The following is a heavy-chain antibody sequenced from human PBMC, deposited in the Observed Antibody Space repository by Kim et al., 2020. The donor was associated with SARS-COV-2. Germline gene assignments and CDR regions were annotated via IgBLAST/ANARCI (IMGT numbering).Heavy chain of an antibody. CDR2: ISWDGGST. J-gene: IGHJ6*02. Sequence: GGSLRLSCAASGFTFDDYTMHWVRQAPGKGLEWVSLISWDGGSTYYADSVKGRFTISRDNSKNSLYLQMNSLRTEDTALYYCAKDLVIGPYYYYGMDVWGQGTTVTVSS. D-gene: IGHD3-22*01. CDR1: GFTFDDYT. CDR3: AKDLVIGPYYYYGMDV. V-gene: IGHV3-43*01.